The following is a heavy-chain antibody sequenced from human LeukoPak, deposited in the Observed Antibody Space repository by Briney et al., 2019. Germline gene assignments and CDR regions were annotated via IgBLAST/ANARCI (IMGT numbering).Heavy chain of an antibody. CDR2: INHSGST. CDR1: GGSFSGYY. D-gene: IGHD3-16*01. Sequence: SETLSLTCAVYGGSFSGYYWSWIRQPPGKGLEWIGEINHSGSTNYNPSLKSRVTISVDTSKNQFSLKLSSVTAADTAVYYCARDVLRWGQGTLVTVSS. J-gene: IGHJ4*02. CDR3: ARDVLR. V-gene: IGHV4-34*01.